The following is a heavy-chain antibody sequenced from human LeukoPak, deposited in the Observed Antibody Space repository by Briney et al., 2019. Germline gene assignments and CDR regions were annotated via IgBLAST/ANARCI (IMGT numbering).Heavy chain of an antibody. CDR2: IWYDGSNK. V-gene: IGHV3-33*01. J-gene: IGHJ6*02. Sequence: GGSLRLSCAAAGFTFSSDGMHWGRQAPRKGLEWVAVIWYDGSNKYYGDSVKGRVPISRDNSKNALYLQMNSLRAEDTAVYYCARDRASTFYYGMDLWGQGTTVTVSS. CDR1: GFTFSSDG. CDR3: ARDRASTFYYGMDL. D-gene: IGHD2/OR15-2a*01.